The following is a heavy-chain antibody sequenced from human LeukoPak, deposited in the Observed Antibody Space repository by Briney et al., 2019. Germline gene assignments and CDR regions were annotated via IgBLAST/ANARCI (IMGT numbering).Heavy chain of an antibody. V-gene: IGHV3-74*01. D-gene: IGHD3-22*01. CDR2: INSDGSWT. Sequence: PGGSLRLSCAASGNYWMHWVRQAPGKGLVWVSHINSDGSWTSYADSVKGRFTISRDNSKNTLHLQMNSLRAEDTAVYYCAKSAYYDSSGFYREYYFDYWGQGTLVTVSS. CDR3: AKSAYYDSSGFYREYYFDY. J-gene: IGHJ4*02. CDR1: GNYW.